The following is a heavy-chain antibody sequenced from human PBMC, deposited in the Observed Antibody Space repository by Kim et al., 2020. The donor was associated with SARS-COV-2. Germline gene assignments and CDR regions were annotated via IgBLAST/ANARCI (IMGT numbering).Heavy chain of an antibody. CDR2: INTNTGNP. V-gene: IGHV7-4-1*02. CDR1: GYTFTSYA. D-gene: IGHD3-10*01. J-gene: IGHJ3*02. Sequence: ASVKVSCKASGYTFTSYAMNWVRQAPGQGLEWMGWINTNTGNPTYAQGFTGRFVFSLDTSVSTAYLQISSLKAEDTAVYYCARVGGRYYGSGSYHDAFDIWGQGTMVTVSS. CDR3: ARVGGRYYGSGSYHDAFDI.